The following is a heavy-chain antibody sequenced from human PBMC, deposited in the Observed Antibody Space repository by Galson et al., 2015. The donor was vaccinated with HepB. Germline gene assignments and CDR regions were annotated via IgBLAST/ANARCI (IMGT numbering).Heavy chain of an antibody. Sequence: SLRLSCAASGFTFSSYSMNWVRQAPGKGLEWVSYISSSSSTIYYADSVKGRFTISRDNAKNSLYLQVNSLRAEDTAVYYCARDRYGDYSYWGQGTLVTVSS. CDR1: GFTFSSYS. CDR3: ARDRYGDYSY. J-gene: IGHJ4*02. V-gene: IGHV3-48*01. D-gene: IGHD4-17*01. CDR2: ISSSSSTI.